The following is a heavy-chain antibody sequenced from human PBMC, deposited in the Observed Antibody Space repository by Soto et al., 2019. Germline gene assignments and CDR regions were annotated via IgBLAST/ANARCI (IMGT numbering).Heavy chain of an antibody. CDR1: GFTFSSYW. CDR2: IGSDGSPT. J-gene: IGHJ4*02. D-gene: IGHD4-17*01. V-gene: IGHV3-74*01. CDR3: ERGRGYGDYFYFDY. Sequence: EVQLVESGGGLVQPGGSLRLSCAASGFTFSSYWIHWVRQAPGKGLVWVSRIGSDGSPTRYADSVKGRFTIARDNAKNTLYLQMSSLRAEEMAVYYCERGRGYGDYFYFDYWGQGTLVTVSS.